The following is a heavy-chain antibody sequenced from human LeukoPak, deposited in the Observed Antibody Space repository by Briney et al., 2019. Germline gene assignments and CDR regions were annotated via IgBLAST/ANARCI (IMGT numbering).Heavy chain of an antibody. V-gene: IGHV3-23*01. CDR2: IFHGGGEI. D-gene: IGHD2-8*02. J-gene: IGHJ4*02. Sequence: GGSLRLSCAASGFTFSNFAMIWVRQAPGKGLEWVSSIFHGGGEIHYADSVRGRFTISRDNSKSTLSLQMNSLRAEDTAIYYCATYRQVLLPFESWGQGTLVTVSS. CDR3: ATYRQVLLPFES. CDR1: GFTFSNFA.